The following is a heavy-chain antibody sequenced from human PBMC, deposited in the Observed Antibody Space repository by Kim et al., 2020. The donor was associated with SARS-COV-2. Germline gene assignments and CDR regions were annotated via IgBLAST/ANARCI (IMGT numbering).Heavy chain of an antibody. CDR2: LNNGGTSS. J-gene: IGHJ4*02. CDR3: ARGGVTVRLLDY. Sequence: GGSLRLSCTASGVSVTTYWMRWVRQVPGKGLQWVSRLNNGGTSSTYADSVKGRFAISRDNLKDTLYLRMTSLRAEDTAVYFCARGGVTVRLLDYWGQGTRVTVS. V-gene: IGHV3-74*01. D-gene: IGHD2-21*02. CDR1: GVSVTTYW.